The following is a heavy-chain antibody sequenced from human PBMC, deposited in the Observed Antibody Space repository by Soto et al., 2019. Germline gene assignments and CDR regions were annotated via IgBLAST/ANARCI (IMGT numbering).Heavy chain of an antibody. V-gene: IGHV1-18*01. CDR3: ARGRYGDY. J-gene: IGHJ4*02. CDR2: ISAHNDNT. D-gene: IGHD1-1*01. Sequence: QVHLVQSGAEVRKPGASVKVSCKGSGYTFTTYGITWVRQAPGQGLEWMGWISAHNDNTNYAQKFQGRVTVTRDTSTSTAYMGLRNLRSDDTAVYYCARGRYGDYWGQGALVTVSS. CDR1: GYTFTTYG.